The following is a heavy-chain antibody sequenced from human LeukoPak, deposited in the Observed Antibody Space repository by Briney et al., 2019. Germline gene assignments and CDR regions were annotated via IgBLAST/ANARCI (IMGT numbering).Heavy chain of an antibody. D-gene: IGHD5-18*01. CDR3: ARDHRGYSYGLFDN. Sequence: NPSETLSLTCTVSGGSMSSYYWSWIRQPPGKGLEWFGSIYYSGSTNYNPSVKSRVTISVDTSKNQFSLKLSSVTAADTAVYYCARDHRGYSYGLFDNWGQGTLVTVSS. J-gene: IGHJ4*02. CDR2: IYYSGST. V-gene: IGHV4-59*01. CDR1: GGSMSSYY.